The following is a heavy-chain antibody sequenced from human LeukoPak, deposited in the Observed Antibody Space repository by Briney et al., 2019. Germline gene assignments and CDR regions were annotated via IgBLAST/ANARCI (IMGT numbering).Heavy chain of an antibody. CDR1: GYSFTGYY. J-gene: IGHJ5*02. V-gene: IGHV1-2*02. CDR2: INPNGGRT. Sequence: ASVKVSCKASGYSFTGYYMHWVRQAPGQGLEWMGWINPNGGRTNYAQKFQGRVTMTRDTSISTAYMDLSSLRFDDTAVYYCARRSDNWFDPWGQGTLVTVSS. CDR3: ARRSDNWFDP.